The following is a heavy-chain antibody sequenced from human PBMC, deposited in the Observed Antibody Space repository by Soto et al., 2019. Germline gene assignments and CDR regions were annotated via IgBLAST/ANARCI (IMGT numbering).Heavy chain of an antibody. CDR3: ATRSDSSYPPTNYYFDY. J-gene: IGHJ4*02. CDR1: GGTFSSYA. Sequence: ASVKVSCKASGGTFSSYAISWVRQAPGQGLEWMGGIIPIFGTANYAQKFQGRVTITADESTSTAYMELSSLRSEDTAVYYCATRSDSSYPPTNYYFDYWGQGTLVTVSS. D-gene: IGHD3-22*01. V-gene: IGHV1-69*13. CDR2: IIPIFGTA.